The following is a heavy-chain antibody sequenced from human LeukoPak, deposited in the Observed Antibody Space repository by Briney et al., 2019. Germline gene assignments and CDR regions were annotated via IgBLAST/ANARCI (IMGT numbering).Heavy chain of an antibody. V-gene: IGHV3-74*01. CDR1: GFTFYSFW. Sequence: PGGSQRLSCAASGFTFYSFWMHWVRQAPGKGLVWVSRMNSDGSDISYADSVKGRFTISRDNAKSTLYLQMNSLSAEDTAVYYCVRDGDSSSSLDFDLWGQGTLVTVSS. J-gene: IGHJ4*02. CDR2: MNSDGSDI. D-gene: IGHD6-13*01. CDR3: VRDGDSSSSLDFDL.